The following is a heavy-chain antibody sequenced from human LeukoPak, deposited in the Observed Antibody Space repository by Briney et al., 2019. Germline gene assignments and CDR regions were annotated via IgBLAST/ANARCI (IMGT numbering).Heavy chain of an antibody. V-gene: IGHV4-61*02. Sequence: SQTLSLTCTVSGGSISSGGYYWSWIRQPAGKGLEWIGRIYTSGSTNYNPSLKSRVTISVDTSKNQFSLKLSSVTAADTAVYYCAGGLQVRGDDAFDVWGQGTMVTVSS. J-gene: IGHJ3*01. CDR1: GGSISSGGYY. D-gene: IGHD3-10*01. CDR2: IYTSGST. CDR3: AGGLQVRGDDAFDV.